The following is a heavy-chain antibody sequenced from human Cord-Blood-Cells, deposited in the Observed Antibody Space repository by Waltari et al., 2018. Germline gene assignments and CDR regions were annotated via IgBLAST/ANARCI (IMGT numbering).Heavy chain of an antibody. Sequence: QVQLVQSGAEVKKPGASVKVSCKASGYTFTGYYMHWVRQAPGQGLEWMGWISPNSGGTTDAKKCQGRVTMTRDPSISTAYMELSRLRSDDTAVYYCARDAARAYGMDVWGQGTTVTVSS. CDR2: ISPNSGGT. J-gene: IGHJ6*02. V-gene: IGHV1-2*02. CDR1: GYTFTGYY. CDR3: ARDAARAYGMDV. D-gene: IGHD5-18*01.